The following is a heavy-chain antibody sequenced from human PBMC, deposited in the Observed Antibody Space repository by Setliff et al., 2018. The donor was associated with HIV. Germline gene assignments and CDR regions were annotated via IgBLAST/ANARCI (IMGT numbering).Heavy chain of an antibody. D-gene: IGHD6-13*01. CDR1: GGSFSGYY. CDR2: ITHSGST. Sequence: SETLSLTCAVYGGSFSGYYWSWIRQPPGKGLEWIGEITHSGSTNYNPSLESRVTISVDTSKNQFSLRLSSVAAGDTAVYYCARRGIAAAGSDSWGQGTPVTVSS. J-gene: IGHJ4*02. CDR3: ARRGIAAAGSDS. V-gene: IGHV4-34*01.